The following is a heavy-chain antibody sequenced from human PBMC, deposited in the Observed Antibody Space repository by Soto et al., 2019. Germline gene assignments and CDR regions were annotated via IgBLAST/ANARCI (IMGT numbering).Heavy chain of an antibody. CDR3: ARLQFGEGFDY. J-gene: IGHJ4*02. V-gene: IGHV4-30-2*01. Sequence: LSLTCAVSGGSISGGGFSWSWIRQPPGKGLEWIGYILHTGGTQYNPSLKSRVSMSVDKSKNQFSLHLTSVTAADTAVYYCARLQFGEGFDYWGQGALVTVSS. D-gene: IGHD3-10*01. CDR1: GGSISGGGFS. CDR2: ILHTGGT.